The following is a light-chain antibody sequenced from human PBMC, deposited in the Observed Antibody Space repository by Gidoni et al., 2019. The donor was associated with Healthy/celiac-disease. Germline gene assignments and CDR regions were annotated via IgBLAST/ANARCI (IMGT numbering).Light chain of an antibody. J-gene: IGLJ2*01. CDR2: DVS. CDR1: SSDVGGYNY. Sequence: QSALTQPASVSGFPGQSITISSTGTSSDVGGYNYGSWYQQHPGKAPKLMIYDVSNRPSGVSNRFSGSKSGNTASLTISGLQAEDEADYYCSSYTSSSVVFGGGTKLTVL. V-gene: IGLV2-14*01. CDR3: SSYTSSSVV.